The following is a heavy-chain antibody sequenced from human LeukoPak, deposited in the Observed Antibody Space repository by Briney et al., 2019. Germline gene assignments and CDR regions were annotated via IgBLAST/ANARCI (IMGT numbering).Heavy chain of an antibody. CDR3: ARSCPAAGFPFDY. CDR1: CGSFSGYY. Sequence: SETLSLTCAVYCGSFSGYYWSWIRQPPGKGLEWIGEINHSGSTNYNPSLKSRVTISVDTSKNQFSLKLSSVTATYTAVYYCARSCPAAGFPFDYWGQGTLVTVSS. V-gene: IGHV4-34*01. J-gene: IGHJ4*02. CDR2: INHSGST. D-gene: IGHD2-2*01.